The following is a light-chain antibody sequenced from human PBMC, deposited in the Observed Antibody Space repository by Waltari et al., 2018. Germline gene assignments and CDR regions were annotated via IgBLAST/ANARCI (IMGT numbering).Light chain of an antibody. CDR2: DVP. CDR1: SSDVGGYNY. J-gene: IGLJ3*02. Sequence: QSALTQPASVSGSPGQSITISCTGTSSDVGGYNYVSLYKQDPGKAPKLLIDDVPRRPSGVSNRFSGSKSGDTASLTISALQTEDEADYYCSYYTSTATSVFGGGTKLTVL. V-gene: IGLV2-14*01. CDR3: SYYTSTATSV.